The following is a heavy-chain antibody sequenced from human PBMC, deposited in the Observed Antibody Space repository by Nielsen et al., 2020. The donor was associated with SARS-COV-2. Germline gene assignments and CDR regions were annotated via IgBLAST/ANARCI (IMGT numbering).Heavy chain of an antibody. J-gene: IGHJ6*02. V-gene: IGHV3-11*04. CDR2: ITNTGMK. Sequence: GESLKISCAASGFTFSDHYMTWIRQTPGKGLEWVSYITNTGMKFYADSVKDRFTISRDNARNLLFLQMNSLRAEDTAVYYCAKTDGTYYYYYYGMDVWGQGTTVTVSS. D-gene: IGHD1-14*01. CDR3: AKTDGTYYYYYYGMDV. CDR1: GFTFSDHY.